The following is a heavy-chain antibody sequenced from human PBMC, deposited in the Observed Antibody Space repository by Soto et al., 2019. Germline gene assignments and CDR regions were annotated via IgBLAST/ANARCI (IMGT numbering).Heavy chain of an antibody. Sequence: WASVKVPCKASGYTFTGYYMHWVRQAPGQGLEWMGWINPNSGGTNYAQKFQGRVAMTRDTSISTAYMELSRLRSDDTAVYYCARTRGYSYGYEYYFDYWGQGTLVTVSS. CDR2: INPNSGGT. CDR1: GYTFTGYY. CDR3: ARTRGYSYGYEYYFDY. D-gene: IGHD5-18*01. V-gene: IGHV1-2*02. J-gene: IGHJ4*02.